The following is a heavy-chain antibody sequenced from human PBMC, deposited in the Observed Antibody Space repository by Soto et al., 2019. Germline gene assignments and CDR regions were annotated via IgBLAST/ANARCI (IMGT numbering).Heavy chain of an antibody. D-gene: IGHD2-15*01. V-gene: IGHV3-23*01. CDR1: GFSFNSYG. CDR3: AKGIDSSKYAVFDY. J-gene: IGHJ4*02. CDR2: ISITGDRT. Sequence: PGGSLRLSCVASGFSFNSYGMSWVRQAPGKGLEWVSTISITGDRTWYVDSVKGRFTISRDDSKNTLFLQMNSLRAEDTAIYYCAKGIDSSKYAVFDYWGQGTLVTVSS.